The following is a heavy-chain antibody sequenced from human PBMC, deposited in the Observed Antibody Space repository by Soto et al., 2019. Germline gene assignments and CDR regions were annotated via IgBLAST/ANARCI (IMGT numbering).Heavy chain of an antibody. D-gene: IGHD2-8*01. CDR2: ISGYNGDT. V-gene: IGHV1-18*01. Sequence: QGHLVQSRAEVKKPGASVKVSCKASGYTFTRYGISWVRQAPGQGLEWMGWISGYNGDTNYAQNLQDRVTMTIDTSTNTAYMELRSLTSDDTAVYYCAKNGQPPYYYYGLDVWGQGTTVTVSS. J-gene: IGHJ6*02. CDR3: AKNGQPPYYYYGLDV. CDR1: GYTFTRYG.